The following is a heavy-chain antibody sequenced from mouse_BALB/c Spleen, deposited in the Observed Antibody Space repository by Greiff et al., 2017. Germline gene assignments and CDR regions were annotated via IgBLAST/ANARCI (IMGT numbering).Heavy chain of an antibody. CDR3: ARKGLYGMDY. CDR1: GYSITSDYA. CDR2: ISYSGST. V-gene: IGHV3-2*02. J-gene: IGHJ4*01. Sequence: EVQLQESGPGLVKPSQSLSLTCTVTGYSITSDYAWNWIRQFPGNKLEWMGYISYSGSTSYNPSLKSRISITRDTSKNQFFLQLNSVTTEDTATYYCARKGLYGMDYWGQGTSVTVSS. D-gene: IGHD3-3*01.